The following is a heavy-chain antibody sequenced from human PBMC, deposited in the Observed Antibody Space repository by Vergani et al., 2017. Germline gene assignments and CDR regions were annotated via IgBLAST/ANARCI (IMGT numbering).Heavy chain of an antibody. D-gene: IGHD3-22*01. CDR1: GFTVSSNY. CDR3: AKADSSGYYASLVDY. J-gene: IGHJ4*02. Sequence: EVQVVETGGGLVQPGGSLRLSCAASGFTVSSNYMSWVRQAPGKGLEWVSVIYSGGSTYYADSVKGRFTISRDNSKNTLYLQMNSLRAEDTAVYYCAKADSSGYYASLVDYWGQGTLVTVSS. CDR2: IYSGGST. V-gene: IGHV3-66*01.